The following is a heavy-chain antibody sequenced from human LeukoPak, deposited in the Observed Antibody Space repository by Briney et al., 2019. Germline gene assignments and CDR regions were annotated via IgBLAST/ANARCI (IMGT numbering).Heavy chain of an antibody. J-gene: IGHJ4*02. V-gene: IGHV1-69*13. Sequence: SVKVSCKASGGTFSSYAISWVRQAPGQGLEWMGGIIPIFGTANYAQKFQGRVTITADESRSTAYMELSSLRSEDTAVYYCARRPRITIFGVVIQTYFDYWGQGTLVTVSS. CDR2: IIPIFGTA. D-gene: IGHD3-3*01. CDR3: ARRPRITIFGVVIQTYFDY. CDR1: GGTFSSYA.